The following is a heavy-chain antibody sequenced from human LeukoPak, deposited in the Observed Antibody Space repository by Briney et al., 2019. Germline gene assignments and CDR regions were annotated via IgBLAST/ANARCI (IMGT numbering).Heavy chain of an antibody. CDR2: VSDDGGTV. CDR1: GLAFSRYG. D-gene: IGHD1-1*01. J-gene: IGHJ4*02. CDR3: TKEAATGSRYSFDY. Sequence: QPGSSLRLSCVASGLAFSRYGMHWVRQAPGKGLEWVAVVSDDGGTVYYAESVKGRFTIARDNSKNTMYLQTNSLRADDTAVFYCTKEAATGSRYSFDYWGQGTLVTVSS. V-gene: IGHV3-30*18.